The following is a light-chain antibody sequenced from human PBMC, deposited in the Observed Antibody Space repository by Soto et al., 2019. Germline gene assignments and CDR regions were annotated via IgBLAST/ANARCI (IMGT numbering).Light chain of an antibody. J-gene: IGKJ2*01. Sequence: EIVLMQSPGTLSLSPGERATLSCRASQSVINNYLAWYQQKPGQAPRLLIYGASSRATGIPDRFSGSGSGTDFTLTISRLEPEDFAVYYCQQYGSSPKYTFGQGTKLEIK. V-gene: IGKV3-20*01. CDR1: QSVINNY. CDR2: GAS. CDR3: QQYGSSPKYT.